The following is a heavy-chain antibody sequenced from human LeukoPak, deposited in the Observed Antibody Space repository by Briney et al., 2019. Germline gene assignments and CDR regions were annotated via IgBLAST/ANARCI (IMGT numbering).Heavy chain of an antibody. V-gene: IGHV3-48*01. CDR2: IRSSNSTI. CDR3: ARDYRYSYGLPPTH. J-gene: IGHJ4*02. CDR1: GFTFSSYS. D-gene: IGHD5-18*01. Sequence: GGSLRLSCTASGFTFSSYSMNWVRQAPGKGLEWVSYIRSSNSTIYYADSVKGRFTISRDNAKNSLYLQMNSLRAEDTAVYYCARDYRYSYGLPPTHWGQGTLVTVSS.